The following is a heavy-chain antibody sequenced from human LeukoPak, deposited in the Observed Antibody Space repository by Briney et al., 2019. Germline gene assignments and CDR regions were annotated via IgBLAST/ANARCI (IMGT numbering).Heavy chain of an antibody. J-gene: IGHJ4*02. CDR2: IYYSGST. D-gene: IGHD3-22*01. CDR1: GGSISSSSYY. CDR3: ARDDTTYYYDSSGFFDY. Sequence: PSETLSLTCTVSGGSISSSSYYWGWIRQPPGKGLEWIGSIYYSGSTYYNPSLKSRVTISVDTSKNQFSLKLSSVTAADTAVYYCARDDTTYYYDSSGFFDYWGQGTLVTVSS. V-gene: IGHV4-39*07.